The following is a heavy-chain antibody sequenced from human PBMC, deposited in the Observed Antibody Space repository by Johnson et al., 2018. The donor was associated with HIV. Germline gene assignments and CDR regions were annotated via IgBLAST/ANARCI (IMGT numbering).Heavy chain of an antibody. J-gene: IGHJ3*02. Sequence: VQLVESGGGVVQPGGYLRLSCAASGFTFSSYWMSWVRQAPGKGLEWVANIKQDGSEKYYVDSVKGRFTISRDNAKNSLYLQMTSLRVEDTAVYYCARDGYKRISAVDIWGQGTMVTVSS. CDR2: IKQDGSEK. V-gene: IGHV3-7*01. CDR3: ARDGYKRISAVDI. D-gene: IGHD5-24*01. CDR1: GFTFSSYW.